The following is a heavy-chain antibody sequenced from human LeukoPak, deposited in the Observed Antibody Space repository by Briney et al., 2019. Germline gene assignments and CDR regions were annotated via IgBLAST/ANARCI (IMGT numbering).Heavy chain of an antibody. V-gene: IGHV4-34*01. CDR1: SESFSGYF. J-gene: IGHJ6*03. CDR3: ARGEYSSGWYFGGYYYYMDV. D-gene: IGHD6-19*01. CDR2: INYSGST. Sequence: SETLSLTCAIYSESFSGYFWSWIRQPPGKGLEWIGEINYSGSTNYNPSLKSRVTISVDTSKNQFSLKLSSVTAADTAVYYCARGEYSSGWYFGGYYYYMDVWGKGTTVTVSS.